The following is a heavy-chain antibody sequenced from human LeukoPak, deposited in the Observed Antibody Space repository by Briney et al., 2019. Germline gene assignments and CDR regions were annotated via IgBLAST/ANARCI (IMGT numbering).Heavy chain of an antibody. CDR1: GYTFTSYG. CDR2: ISAYNGNT. J-gene: IGHJ3*02. CDR3: ATAVTIFGVVATPSGAFDI. V-gene: IGHV1-18*01. D-gene: IGHD3-3*01. Sequence: ASVKVSCKASGYTFTSYGISWVRQAPGQGLEWMGWISAYNGNTNYAQKLQGRVTITADESTSTAYMELSSLRSEDTAVYYCATAVTIFGVVATPSGAFDIWGQGTMVTVSS.